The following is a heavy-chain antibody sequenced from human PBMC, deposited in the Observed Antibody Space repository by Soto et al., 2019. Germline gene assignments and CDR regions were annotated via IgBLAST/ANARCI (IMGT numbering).Heavy chain of an antibody. V-gene: IGHV4-59*01. CDR3: AGCLKPGYYGSVGAFWFDP. D-gene: IGHD3-10*01. CDR2: IYYSGGT. Sequence: QVQLQESGPGLVKPSETLSLTCTVSGGSISSYYWSWIRQHPGKGLEWIGYIYYSGGTNYNPSLSSRFTLSVHTSKNPFSPKLRSVTAADTAVYYCAGCLKPGYYGSVGAFWFDPWGQGTLLTVSS. CDR1: GGSISSYY. J-gene: IGHJ5*02.